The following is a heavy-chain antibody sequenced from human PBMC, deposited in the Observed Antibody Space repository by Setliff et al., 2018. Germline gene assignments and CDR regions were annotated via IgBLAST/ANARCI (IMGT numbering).Heavy chain of an antibody. V-gene: IGHV3-23*01. CDR1: GFAFRNYG. CDR3: AKQGAGNVHYYHYYLDV. J-gene: IGHJ6*03. Sequence: LRLSCAGSGFAFRNYGMTWIRRVPGKGLEWVASVPSAGGSAYYSASVTGRFTISRESSKNTLHLQMNNLRPDDTAVYYCAKQGAGNVHYYHYYLDVWGTGTMVTVSS. CDR2: VPSAGGSA. D-gene: IGHD6-13*01.